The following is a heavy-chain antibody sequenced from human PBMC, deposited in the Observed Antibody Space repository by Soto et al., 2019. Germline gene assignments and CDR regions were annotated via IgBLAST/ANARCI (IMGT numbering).Heavy chain of an antibody. Sequence: PGESLKISCKGSGYSFTSYWIGWVRQMPGKGLEWMGIIYPGDSDTRYSPSFQGQVTISADKSISTAYLQWSSLKASDTAMYYCARQGLEMATILPYGMDVWGQGTSVTVSS. V-gene: IGHV5-51*01. D-gene: IGHD5-12*01. J-gene: IGHJ6*02. CDR2: IYPGDSDT. CDR1: GYSFTSYW. CDR3: ARQGLEMATILPYGMDV.